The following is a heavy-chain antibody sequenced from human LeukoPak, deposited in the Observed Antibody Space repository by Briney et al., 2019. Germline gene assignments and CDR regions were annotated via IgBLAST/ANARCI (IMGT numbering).Heavy chain of an antibody. Sequence: ASVKVSCKASGYTCTSYGISWVRQAPGQGLEWMGWISAYNDNTNYAHKLQGRVTMTTDTSTSTAYMELRSLRSDDTAVYYCARDGDYDFWSGASYYYYGMDVWGQGTTVTVSS. CDR2: ISAYNDNT. D-gene: IGHD3-3*01. CDR1: GYTCTSYG. CDR3: ARDGDYDFWSGASYYYYGMDV. V-gene: IGHV1-18*01. J-gene: IGHJ6*02.